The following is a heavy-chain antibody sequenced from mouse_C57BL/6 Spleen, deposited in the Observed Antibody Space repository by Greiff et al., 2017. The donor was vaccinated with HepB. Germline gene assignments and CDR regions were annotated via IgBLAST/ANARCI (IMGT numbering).Heavy chain of an antibody. Sequence: EVKVVESGGGLVKPGGSLKLSCAASGFTFSSYAMSWVRQTPEKRLEWVATISDGGRYTYYPDNVKGRFTISRDNAKNNLYLQMSHLKSEDTAMYYCARGSLDYWGQGTTLTVSA. CDR3: ARGSLDY. CDR2: ISDGGRYT. V-gene: IGHV5-4*03. J-gene: IGHJ2*01. CDR1: GFTFSSYA.